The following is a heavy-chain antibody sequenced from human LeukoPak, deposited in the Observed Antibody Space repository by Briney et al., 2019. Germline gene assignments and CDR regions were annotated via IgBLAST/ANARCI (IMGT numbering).Heavy chain of an antibody. V-gene: IGHV3-74*01. D-gene: IGHD2/OR15-2a*01. CDR1: GFTFSSYA. Sequence: PGGSLRLSCAASGFTFSSYAMHWVRQAPGKGLVWVSDINSDGSATNYADSVKGRFTISRDNAQNTLYLQMNSLRAEDTAVYYCARGTALQDYWGQGTLVTVSS. CDR2: INSDGSAT. J-gene: IGHJ4*02. CDR3: ARGTALQDY.